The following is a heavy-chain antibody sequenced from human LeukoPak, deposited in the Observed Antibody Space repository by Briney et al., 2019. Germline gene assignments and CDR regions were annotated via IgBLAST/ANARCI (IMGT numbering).Heavy chain of an antibody. CDR2: IYSDDTT. V-gene: IGHV3-53*01. CDR1: GFTVSGDY. CDR3: ARGYSNYGYAFEI. D-gene: IGHD4-11*01. J-gene: IGHJ3*02. Sequence: GGSLRLSCAVSGFTVSGDYMSWIRQGPGKGLEWVSLIYSDDTTLYADSVKGRFTISRDNAKNSLYLQMNSLRAEDTAVYYCARGYSNYGYAFEIWGQGTMVTVSS.